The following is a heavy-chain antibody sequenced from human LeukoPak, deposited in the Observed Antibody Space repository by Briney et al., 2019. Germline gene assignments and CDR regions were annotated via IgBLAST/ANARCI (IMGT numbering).Heavy chain of an antibody. D-gene: IGHD3-22*01. CDR1: GFTFSSYG. Sequence: GSLRLSCAASGFTFSSYGMSWVRQAPGKGLEWVSAISGSGGSTYYADSVKGRFTISRDNSKNTLYLQMNSLRAEDTAVYYCAKWVLDLYYYDSSALPADYWGQGTLVTVSS. CDR3: AKWVLDLYYYDSSALPADY. V-gene: IGHV3-23*01. J-gene: IGHJ4*02. CDR2: ISGSGGST.